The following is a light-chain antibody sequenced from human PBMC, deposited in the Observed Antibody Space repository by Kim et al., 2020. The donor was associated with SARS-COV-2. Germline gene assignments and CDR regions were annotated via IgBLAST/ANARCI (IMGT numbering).Light chain of an antibody. CDR2: RNN. Sequence: QSVLTQPPSGSGTPGQRVTISCSGSSSNIGSNYVYWYQQLPGTAPKLLIYRNNQRPSGVPDRFSGSKSGTSASLAISGLRSEDEADYYCAAWDDSLSGRVVFGGGTQLTVL. CDR3: AAWDDSLSGRVV. J-gene: IGLJ2*01. CDR1: SSNIGSNY. V-gene: IGLV1-47*01.